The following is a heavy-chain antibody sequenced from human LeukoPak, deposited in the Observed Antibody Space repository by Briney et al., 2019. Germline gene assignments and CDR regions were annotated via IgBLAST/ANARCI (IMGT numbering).Heavy chain of an antibody. Sequence: GGSLRLSCAASGFTFSSYSMNWVRQAPGKGLEWVSFISSSRSYIYYADSVKGRFTISRDNSKNTLYLQMNSLRAEDTAVYYCARDRRLRGYYYYMDVWGKGTTVTISS. J-gene: IGHJ6*03. V-gene: IGHV3-21*01. CDR2: ISSSRSYI. D-gene: IGHD1-1*01. CDR3: ARDRRLRGYYYYMDV. CDR1: GFTFSSYS.